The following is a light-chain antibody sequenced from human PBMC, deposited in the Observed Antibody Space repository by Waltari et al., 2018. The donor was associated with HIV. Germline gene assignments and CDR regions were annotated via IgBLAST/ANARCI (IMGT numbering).Light chain of an antibody. CDR3: TSYTGSDTYVL. CDR1: DSAIGSYSY. J-gene: IGLJ2*01. V-gene: IGLV2-8*01. Sequence: HSALTQPPSASGSLGPSVTFSCTGADSAIGSYSYFPWYQQHPDKAPKLLIFEVNKRPSGVPDRFSGSKSGNTASLTVSGLQAEDEAYYYCTSYTGSDTYVLFGGGTEVTVL. CDR2: EVN.